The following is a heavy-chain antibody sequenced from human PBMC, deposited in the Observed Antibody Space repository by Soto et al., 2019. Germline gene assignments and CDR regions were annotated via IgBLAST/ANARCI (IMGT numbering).Heavy chain of an antibody. D-gene: IGHD3-22*01. J-gene: IGHJ3*01. Sequence: QVQLQESGPGLVKPSETLSLTCIVSGGSISSGDYYWSWIRQPPGKGLEWIGYIYYSGTTYYNPSLKSRVTISLDTSKNQFSLRLSPVTAADTAVYYCATTFYYDSAGTNAFNFWGQGTMVTVSS. V-gene: IGHV4-30-4*08. CDR1: GGSISSGDYY. CDR2: IYYSGTT. CDR3: ATTFYYDSAGTNAFNF.